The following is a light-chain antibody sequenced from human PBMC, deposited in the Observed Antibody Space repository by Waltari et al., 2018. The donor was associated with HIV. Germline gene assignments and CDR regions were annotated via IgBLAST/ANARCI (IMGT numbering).Light chain of an antibody. Sequence: QAVVTQAPSLTVSPGGPVTLTCASSTGAVTSGNSPYWFQRSPGQAPKTLLYDTSNRHSWTPARFAGSLLGGKAALTLSGAQFEDEADYFCLLSFNGVVVFGGGTSLTVL. V-gene: IGLV7-46*01. J-gene: IGLJ2*01. CDR1: TGAVTSGNS. CDR2: DTS. CDR3: LLSFNGVVV.